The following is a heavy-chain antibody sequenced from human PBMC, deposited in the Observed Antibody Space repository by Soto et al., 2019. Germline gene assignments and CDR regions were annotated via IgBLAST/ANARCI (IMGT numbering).Heavy chain of an antibody. D-gene: IGHD3-22*01. J-gene: IGHJ5*02. CDR1: GYSFTSYW. Sequence: GESLKISCKGSGYSFTSYWISWVRQMPGKGLEWMGRIDPSDSYTNYSPSFQGHVTISADKSISTAYLQWSSLKASDTAMYYCAMTYYYDSSGYYLVSWGQGTLVTAPQ. CDR2: IDPSDSYT. V-gene: IGHV5-10-1*01. CDR3: AMTYYYDSSGYYLVS.